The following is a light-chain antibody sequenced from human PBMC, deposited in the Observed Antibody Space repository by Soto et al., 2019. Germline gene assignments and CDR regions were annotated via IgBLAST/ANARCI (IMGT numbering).Light chain of an antibody. J-gene: IGLJ1*01. CDR3: SSYTSSGTPYV. CDR1: SSDVADYNY. V-gene: IGLV2-14*01. CDR2: EVN. Sequence: QSVLTQPASVSGSPGQSLTISCTGTSSDVADYNYVSSYQHYPGKAPKLMIYEVNNRPSGVSNRFSGSKSGNTASLTISGLQPEDEAEYYCSSYTSSGTPYVFGTGTKVTV.